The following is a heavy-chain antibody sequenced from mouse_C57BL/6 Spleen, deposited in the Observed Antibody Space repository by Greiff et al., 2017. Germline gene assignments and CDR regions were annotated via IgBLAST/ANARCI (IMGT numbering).Heavy chain of an antibody. CDR1: GYTFTSYW. D-gene: IGHD2-4*01. CDR2: IDPSDSET. V-gene: IGHV1-52*01. CDR3: ARKKEYDYDGYAMYY. J-gene: IGHJ4*01. Sequence: VQLQQPGAELVRPGSSVKLSCKASGYTFTSYWMHWVKQRPIQGLEWIGNIDPSDSETHYNQKFKDKATLTVDKSSSTAYMQLSSLTSEVSAVYYCARKKEYDYDGYAMYYWGQGTSVTVSS.